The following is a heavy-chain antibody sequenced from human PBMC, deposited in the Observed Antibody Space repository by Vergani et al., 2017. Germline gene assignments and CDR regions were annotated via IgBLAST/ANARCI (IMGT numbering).Heavy chain of an antibody. CDR2: IYYSGST. D-gene: IGHD4-23*01. CDR3: ARVGRWADY. V-gene: IGHV4-61*10. J-gene: IGHJ4*02. Sequence: QVQLQESGPGLVKPSETLSLTCTVSGGSVHSGSYYWSWIRQPAGKGLEWIAYIYYSGSTNYNPSLKSRVTISIDTSKNQFALKLSSVTAADTAVYYCARVGRWADYWGQGTLVTVSS. CDR1: GGSVHSGSYY.